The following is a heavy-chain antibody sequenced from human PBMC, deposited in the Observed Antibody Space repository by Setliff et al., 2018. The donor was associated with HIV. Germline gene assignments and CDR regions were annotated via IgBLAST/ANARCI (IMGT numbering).Heavy chain of an antibody. Sequence: SETLSLTCSVSGGSISSYYWSWIRQPPGKGLEWIGDIYYSGMTNYNPSLQSRVTISLDTSKNQFSLKVNSVTAADTAVYYCARDGRYNFGYNWFDPWGQGTLVTVCS. CDR2: IYYSGMT. V-gene: IGHV4-59*01. CDR3: ARDGRYNFGYNWFDP. D-gene: IGHD1-1*01. J-gene: IGHJ5*02. CDR1: GGSISSYY.